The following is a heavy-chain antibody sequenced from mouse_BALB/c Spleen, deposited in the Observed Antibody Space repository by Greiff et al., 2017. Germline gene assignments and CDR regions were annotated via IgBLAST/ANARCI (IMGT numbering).Heavy chain of an antibody. V-gene: IGHV3-2*02. Sequence: EVQRVESGPGLVKPSQSLSLTCTVTGYSITSDYAWNLIRPFPGNLLGWVGYISYSGSTSYNPFLKSRISITRDTSKNQFFLQLNSMTTEDTATYYCARTDSPIYSYGSSWYFDVWGAGTTVTVSS. D-gene: IGHD1-1*01. CDR2: ISYSGST. J-gene: IGHJ1*01. CDR3: ARTDSPIYSYGSSWYFDV. CDR1: GYSITSDYA.